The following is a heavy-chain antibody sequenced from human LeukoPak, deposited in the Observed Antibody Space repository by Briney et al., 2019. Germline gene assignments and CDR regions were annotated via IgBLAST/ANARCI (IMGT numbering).Heavy chain of an antibody. V-gene: IGHV3-23*01. J-gene: IGHJ4*02. CDR1: GFTFSSYG. Sequence: GGSLRLSCAASGFTFSSYGMNWVRQAPGKGLEWVSAISGSGGSTYYADSVKGRFTISRDNSKNTLYLQMNSLRAEDTAVYYCAKLRRFGESDYWGQGTLVTVSS. CDR3: AKLRRFGESDY. D-gene: IGHD3-10*01. CDR2: ISGSGGST.